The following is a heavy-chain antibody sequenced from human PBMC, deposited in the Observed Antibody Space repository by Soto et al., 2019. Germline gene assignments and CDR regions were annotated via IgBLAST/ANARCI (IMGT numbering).Heavy chain of an antibody. CDR1: GFIFSSHA. D-gene: IGHD3-3*01. V-gene: IGHV3-23*01. CDR2: VSGSGASV. J-gene: IGHJ6*02. CDR3: VKDLNYDFWSGYNYYALEN. Sequence: EVQLLESGGGFVQPGGSLRLSCEGSGFIFSSHAMSWVRQAPGKGLEWVSSVSGSGASVHLPDSLKGRFSSSRDNSKNTVYLEMNSLRVDDTAKYYCVKDLNYDFWSGYNYYALENWGQGTTVTVTS.